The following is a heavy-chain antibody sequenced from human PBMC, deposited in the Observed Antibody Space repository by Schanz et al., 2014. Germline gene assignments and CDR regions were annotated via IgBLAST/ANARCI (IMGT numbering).Heavy chain of an antibody. CDR2: IYSTGST. V-gene: IGHV4-28*03. CDR1: GYSISRSNW. J-gene: IGHJ5*01. CDR3: ARDMVENWFDS. D-gene: IGHD3-10*01. Sequence: QVQLQESGPGLVKPSDTLSLTCAVSGYSISRSNWWGWIRQPAGKGLEWIGRIYSTGSTNYNPSLKSRVTISKAPSKNQFSLKLPSVTAADTAVYYCARDMVENWFDSWGQGTLVTVSS.